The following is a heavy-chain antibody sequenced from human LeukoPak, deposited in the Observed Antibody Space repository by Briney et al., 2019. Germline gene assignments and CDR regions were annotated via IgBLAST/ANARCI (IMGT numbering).Heavy chain of an antibody. J-gene: IGHJ4*02. Sequence: SQTLSLTCAVYGGSLRGYYARWIREPSGKGLEWIGEMYHRWSTHYHPSLKSRVTISVDKSKNQFSLKLRSVTAADTAVYYCARRRWSDDELVGYYWGQGTLVTVSS. D-gene: IGHD2-15*01. CDR1: GGSLRGYY. CDR3: ARRRWSDDELVGYY. CDR2: MYHRWST. V-gene: IGHV4-34*01.